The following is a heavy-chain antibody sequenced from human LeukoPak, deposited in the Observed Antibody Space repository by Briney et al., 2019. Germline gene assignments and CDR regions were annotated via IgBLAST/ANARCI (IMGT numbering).Heavy chain of an antibody. J-gene: IGHJ4*02. D-gene: IGHD3-9*01. CDR1: GVSIRSYY. CDR2: IYHSGST. V-gene: IGHV4-38-2*02. Sequence: PSETLSLTCTVSGVSIRSYYWSWIRQPPGKGLEWIGSIYHSGSTYYNPSLKSRVTISENPSKNQFSLKLSSVTAAVRAVYYCAREPLLRYFDWITDYWGQGTLVTVSS. CDR3: AREPLLRYFDWITDY.